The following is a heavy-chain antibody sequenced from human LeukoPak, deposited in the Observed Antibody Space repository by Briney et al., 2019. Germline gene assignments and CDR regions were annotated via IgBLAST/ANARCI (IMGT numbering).Heavy chain of an antibody. CDR3: AKDSSSSSSVQNFDY. D-gene: IGHD6-6*01. V-gene: IGHV3-23*01. Sequence: HSGGSLRLSCAASGFTFSSYAMSWVRQAPGKGLEWVSAISGSGGSTYYADSVKGRFTISRDNSKNALYLQMNSLRAEDTAVYNCAKDSSSSSSVQNFDYWGQGTLVTVSS. J-gene: IGHJ4*02. CDR1: GFTFSSYA. CDR2: ISGSGGST.